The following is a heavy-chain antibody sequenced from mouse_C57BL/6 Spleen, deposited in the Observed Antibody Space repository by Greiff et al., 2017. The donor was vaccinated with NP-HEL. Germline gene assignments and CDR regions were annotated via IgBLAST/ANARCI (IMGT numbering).Heavy chain of an antibody. V-gene: IGHV5-6*01. CDR2: ISSGGSYT. CDR1: GFTFSSYG. D-gene: IGHD1-1*01. CDR3: ARDGSLYFDY. Sequence: EVQVVESGGDLVKPGGSLKLSCAASGFTFSSYGMSWVRQTPDKRLEWVATISSGGSYTYYPDSVKGRFTISRDNAKNTLYLQMSSLKSEDTAMYYCARDGSLYFDYWGQGTTLTVSS. J-gene: IGHJ2*01.